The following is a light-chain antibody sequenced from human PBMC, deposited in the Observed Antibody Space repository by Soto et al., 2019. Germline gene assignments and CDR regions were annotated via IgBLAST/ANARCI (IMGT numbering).Light chain of an antibody. V-gene: IGLV2-8*01. CDR2: EVS. Sequence: QSALTQPPSASGSPGQSVTISCTGTSSDVGGYDYVSWYQQEPGKAPKVMIYEVSQRPSGVPDRYSGSKSGNTAFLTVSGLQADDEAVYYCSSYAGSSNRVFGGGTKLTVL. CDR3: SSYAGSSNRV. J-gene: IGLJ3*02. CDR1: SSDVGGYDY.